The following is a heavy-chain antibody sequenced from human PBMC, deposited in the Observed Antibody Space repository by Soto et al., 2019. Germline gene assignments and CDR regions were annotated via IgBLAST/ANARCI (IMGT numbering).Heavy chain of an antibody. V-gene: IGHV3-15*07. Sequence: LTLSYAGRGWTVCNARRKPDHQAPKKGLEWVGRVKSKTHGGTTDFDASVKGRFAISRDDSISMAFMRMNSLKIEDTAVYYCTADSYITLTPVRLDYWGHGTLVTVSS. CDR1: GWTVCNAR. CDR3: TADSYITLTPVRLDY. J-gene: IGHJ4*01. CDR2: VKSKTHGGTT. D-gene: IGHD3-10*01.